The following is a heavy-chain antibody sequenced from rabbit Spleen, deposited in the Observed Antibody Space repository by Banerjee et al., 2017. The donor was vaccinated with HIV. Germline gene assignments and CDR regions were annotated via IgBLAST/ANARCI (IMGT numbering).Heavy chain of an antibody. D-gene: IGHD8-1*01. Sequence: QSLEESGGDLVKPGGTLTLTCTASGFSFTYIDYLCWVRQPPGKGPEWIACVAAGVSFTTYYATWAKGRFTISKTSSTTVTLQMTSLTAADTATYFCARDSGTSFSSYGMDLWGQGTLVTVS. J-gene: IGHJ6*01. V-gene: IGHV1S40*01. CDR2: VAAGVSFTT. CDR1: GFSFTYIDY. CDR3: ARDSGTSFSSYGMDL.